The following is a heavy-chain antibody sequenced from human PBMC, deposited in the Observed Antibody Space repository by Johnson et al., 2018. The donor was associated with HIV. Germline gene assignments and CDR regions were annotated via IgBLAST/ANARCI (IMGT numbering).Heavy chain of an antibody. D-gene: IGHD4-17*01. CDR1: GFTFSDYY. CDR3: AREFLYGDYQDAFDI. J-gene: IGHJ3*02. V-gene: IGHV3-30-3*01. Sequence: QMLLVESGGGLVKPGGSLRLSCVASGFTFSDYYMSWIRQAPGKGLEWVAVISYDGSNKYYADSVKGRFTISRDNSKNTLYLQMNSLRAEDTAVYYCAREFLYGDYQDAFDIWGQGTMVTVSS. CDR2: ISYDGSNK.